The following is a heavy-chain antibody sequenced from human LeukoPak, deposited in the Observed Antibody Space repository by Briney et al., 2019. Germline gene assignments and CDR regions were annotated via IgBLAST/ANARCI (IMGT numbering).Heavy chain of an antibody. J-gene: IGHJ5*02. CDR2: IYYSGST. CDR1: GGSISSYY. V-gene: IGHV4-59*01. CDR3: ARVRSRITIFGVANWFDP. Sequence: PSETLSLTCTVSGGSISSYYWSWIRQPPGKGLEWIGYIYYSGSTNHNPSLKSRVTISVDTSKNQFSLKLSSVTAADTAVYYCARVRSRITIFGVANWFDPWGQGTLVTVSS. D-gene: IGHD3-3*01.